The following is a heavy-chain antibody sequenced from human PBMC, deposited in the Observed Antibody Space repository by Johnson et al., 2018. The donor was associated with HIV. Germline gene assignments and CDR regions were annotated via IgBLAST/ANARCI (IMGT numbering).Heavy chain of an antibody. Sequence: QVQLVESGGGVVQPGRSLRLSCAASGFTFSNYGMHWVRQAPGKGLEWVAVISYDGSAKFYSDSVKGRFTVSRDNSKNTLYLQMNSLRGDDTAVYYCARPAIVVLPAGAFDIWGPGTMVTVSS. D-gene: IGHD2-2*01. CDR2: ISYDGSAK. J-gene: IGHJ3*02. V-gene: IGHV3-30*19. CDR1: GFTFSNYG. CDR3: ARPAIVVLPAGAFDI.